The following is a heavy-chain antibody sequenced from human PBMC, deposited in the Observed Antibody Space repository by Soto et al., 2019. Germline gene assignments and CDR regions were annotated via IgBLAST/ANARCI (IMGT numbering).Heavy chain of an antibody. Sequence: SETLSLTCTVSGGSISSYYWSWIRQPPGKGLEWIGYIYYSGSTNYNPSLKSRVTISVDTSKNQFSLKLSSVTAANTAVYYCARLSIAARPAYYYYMDVWGKGTTVTVSS. CDR1: GGSISSYY. CDR2: IYYSGST. D-gene: IGHD6-6*01. V-gene: IGHV4-59*08. CDR3: ARLSIAARPAYYYYMDV. J-gene: IGHJ6*03.